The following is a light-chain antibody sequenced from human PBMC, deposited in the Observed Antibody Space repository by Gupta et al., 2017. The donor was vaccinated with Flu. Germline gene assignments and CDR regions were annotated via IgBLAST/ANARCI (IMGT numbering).Light chain of an antibody. CDR3: QQPDNCPPVT. CDR2: DAA. CDR1: ERVSTH. J-gene: IGKJ4*01. V-gene: IGKV3-11*02. Sequence: EIVLRQSPATLFFSPGERATPSCRASERVSTHLAWYQQKPGQATRRLIYDAANRSTGISARFCGSGFGRDFALTISSREQEDFAVYYCQQPDNCPPVTFGGGTKVDI.